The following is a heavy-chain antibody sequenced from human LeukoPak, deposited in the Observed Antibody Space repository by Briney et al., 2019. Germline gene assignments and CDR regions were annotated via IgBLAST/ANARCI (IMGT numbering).Heavy chain of an antibody. CDR1: GGSISSYY. J-gene: IGHJ4*02. V-gene: IGHV4-59*01. CDR3: ARDRAGSGYDFSY. Sequence: PSETLSLTCTVSGGSISSYYWSWIRQPPGKGLEWIGYIYYSGSTNYNPSLKSRVTISVDTSKNQFSLKLSSETAADTAVYYCARDRAGSGYDFSYWGQGTLVTVSS. CDR2: IYYSGST. D-gene: IGHD5-12*01.